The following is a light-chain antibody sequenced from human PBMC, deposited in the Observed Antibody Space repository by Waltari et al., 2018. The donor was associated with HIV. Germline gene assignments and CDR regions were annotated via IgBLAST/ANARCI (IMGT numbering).Light chain of an antibody. J-gene: IGLJ2*01. CDR1: SGSIATTY. V-gene: IGLV6-57*03. CDR2: ESY. Sequence: NFVLTQPHSVSESPGKTVTISCIRSSGSIATTYVQWYQQRPDSAPATVIYESYRRPAEVPDRFSGSIDRSSNSASLTISGLRTEDEADYYCQSSDNNDHIFGGGTRLTVL. CDR3: QSSDNNDHI.